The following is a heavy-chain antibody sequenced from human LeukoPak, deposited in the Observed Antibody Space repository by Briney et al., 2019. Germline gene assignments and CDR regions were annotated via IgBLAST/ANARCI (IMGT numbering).Heavy chain of an antibody. V-gene: IGHV1-2*02. CDR1: GYTFTGYY. CDR2: INPNSGDT. Sequence: ASVKVSCKASGYTFTGYYIHWIRQAPGRGLEWMGWINPNSGDTKYAQKFQGRVTMTRDTSISTAYMELSRLRSDDTAVFYCARGSYGDYVSGGHYWGQGTLVTVSS. J-gene: IGHJ4*02. D-gene: IGHD4-17*01. CDR3: ARGSYGDYVSGGHY.